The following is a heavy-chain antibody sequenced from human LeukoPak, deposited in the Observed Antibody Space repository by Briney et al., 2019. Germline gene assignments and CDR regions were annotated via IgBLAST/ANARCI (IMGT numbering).Heavy chain of an antibody. V-gene: IGHV4-39*07. CDR2: TYYSGST. Sequence: PSETLSLTCTVSGGSISSSSYYWGWIRQPPGKGLEWIGSTYYSGSTYYNPSLKSRVTISVDTSKNQFSLSLTSVTAADTAVYFCARGPGISGDHIYPDYWGQGIQVTVSS. D-gene: IGHD2-21*01. CDR3: ARGPGISGDHIYPDY. CDR1: GGSISSSSYY. J-gene: IGHJ4*02.